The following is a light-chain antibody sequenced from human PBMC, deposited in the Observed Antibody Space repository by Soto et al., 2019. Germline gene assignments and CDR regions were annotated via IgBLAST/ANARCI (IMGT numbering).Light chain of an antibody. Sequence: DIQLTQAPSSLSASVGDRITITCRASQRISTYLNWYQQKPGKAPELVIYTASSLESGVPSRFSGSGSGTDFTLTISRLPPEDLASYYWQQHYNPPWTFGQGTKVEIK. V-gene: IGKV1-39*01. CDR3: QQHYNPPWT. CDR1: QRISTY. CDR2: TAS. J-gene: IGKJ1*01.